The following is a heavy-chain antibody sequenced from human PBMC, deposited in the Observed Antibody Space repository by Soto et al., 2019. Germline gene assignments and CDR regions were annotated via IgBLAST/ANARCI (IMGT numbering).Heavy chain of an antibody. Sequence: PGESLKISCKTSGYSFISYWVAWVRQKPGKGLEWMGTFYPGDSTSTYSPSFQGQVTISVDKSISTAYLHLSSQKASDTAMYYCARIIGYCRNNDCSWTFDIWGQGTTVTVSS. D-gene: IGHD2-2*03. J-gene: IGHJ3*02. CDR2: FYPGDSTS. V-gene: IGHV5-51*01. CDR3: ARIIGYCRNNDCSWTFDI. CDR1: GYSFISYW.